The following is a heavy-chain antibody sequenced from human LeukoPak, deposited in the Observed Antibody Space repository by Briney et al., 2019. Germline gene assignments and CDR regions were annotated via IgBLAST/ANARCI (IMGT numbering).Heavy chain of an antibody. CDR1: GGSISSSSYY. V-gene: IGHV4-39*01. J-gene: IGHJ4*02. D-gene: IGHD2-2*01. CDR3: ARHSIARPDIVVVPAALDFDY. CDR2: IYYSGST. Sequence: SETLSLTCTVSGGSISSSSYYWGWIRQPPGKGLEWIGSIYYSGSTYYNPSLKSRVTISVDTSKNQFSLKLSSVTAADTAVYYCARHSIARPDIVVVPAALDFDYWGQGTLVTVSS.